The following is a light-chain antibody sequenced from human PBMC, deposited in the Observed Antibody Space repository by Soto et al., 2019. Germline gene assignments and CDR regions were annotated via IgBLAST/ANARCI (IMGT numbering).Light chain of an antibody. CDR1: QSVTSDF. V-gene: IGKV3-20*01. CDR3: QQYGRSSLMFT. J-gene: IGKJ2*01. Sequence: EMVLTQSPGTLSLSPGERATLSCRASQSVTSDFLAWYQQKPGQAPRLLIYGASTRAAGVPDRFSGSGSGTDFTLTITRLEPEDFAVYYCQQYGRSSLMFTFGQGTKLGV. CDR2: GAS.